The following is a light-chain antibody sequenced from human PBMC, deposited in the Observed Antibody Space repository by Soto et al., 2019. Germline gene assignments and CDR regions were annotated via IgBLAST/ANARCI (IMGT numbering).Light chain of an antibody. Sequence: DIQRTQSPSSLSASVGDRVTITCRASQSISSYLNWYQHKPGKAPKLLIYAASSLQSGVPSRFSGSESGTDFTLIISTVQPEDFATYYCRQSYSTHHVTLGGGTTV. CDR3: RQSYSTHHVT. CDR1: QSISSY. CDR2: AAS. V-gene: IGKV1-39*01. J-gene: IGKJ4*02.